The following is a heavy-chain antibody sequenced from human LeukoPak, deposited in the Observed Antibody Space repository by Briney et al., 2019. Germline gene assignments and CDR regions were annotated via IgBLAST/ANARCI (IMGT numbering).Heavy chain of an antibody. Sequence: GESLKISCQGSGYSFPNYYIAWVRQMPGKGLERMGIIYPGDSNTTYSPSFQGQVTLSVDKSISVAYLQWGSLKASDSAIYYCARLNSGSFYVGALGHWGQRTLVSVSS. CDR2: IYPGDSNT. V-gene: IGHV5-51*01. CDR3: ARLNSGSFYVGALGH. J-gene: IGHJ4*02. CDR1: GYSFPNYY. D-gene: IGHD2/OR15-2a*01.